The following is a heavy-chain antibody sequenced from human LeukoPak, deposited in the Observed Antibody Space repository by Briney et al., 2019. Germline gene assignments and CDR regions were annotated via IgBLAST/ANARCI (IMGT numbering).Heavy chain of an antibody. CDR2: ISSVITTV. CDR1: GFTFSTYG. CDR3: AKEYSNTWYYFDF. J-gene: IGHJ4*02. V-gene: IGHV3-48*04. Sequence: GGSLRLSCAASGFTFSTYGMNWVRQAPGKGLEWVSYISSVITTVYYADSVKGRFTISRDNSKNTLSLQMNSLRAEDTAVYYCAKEYSNTWYYFDFWGQGTLVTVSS. D-gene: IGHD6-13*01.